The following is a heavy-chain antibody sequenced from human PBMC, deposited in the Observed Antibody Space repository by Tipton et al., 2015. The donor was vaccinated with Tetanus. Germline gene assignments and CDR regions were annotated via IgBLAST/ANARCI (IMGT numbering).Heavy chain of an antibody. CDR1: GFTVSSNY. V-gene: IGHV3-53*01. CDR2: IYSGGST. CDR3: AREGPYGSGSIDY. Sequence: SLRLSCAASGFTVSSNYMSWVRQAPGKGLEWVSVIYSGGSTYYADSVKGLYTISRDNSKNTLYLQMNSLRAEDTAVYYCAREGPYGSGSIDYWGQGTLVTVSS. D-gene: IGHD3-10*01. J-gene: IGHJ4*02.